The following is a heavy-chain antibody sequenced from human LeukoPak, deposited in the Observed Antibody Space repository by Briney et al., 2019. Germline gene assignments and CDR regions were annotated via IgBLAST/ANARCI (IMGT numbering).Heavy chain of an antibody. J-gene: IGHJ4*02. CDR3: AKGQWFGESHFDY. D-gene: IGHD3-10*01. Sequence: GGSLRLSCAASGFTFSSYSMNWVRQAPGKGLEWVSSISPSSSYIYNADSVKGRFTISRDNAKNSLYLQMNSLRAEDTAVYYCAKGQWFGESHFDYWGQGTLVTVSS. CDR2: ISPSSSYI. CDR1: GFTFSSYS. V-gene: IGHV3-21*01.